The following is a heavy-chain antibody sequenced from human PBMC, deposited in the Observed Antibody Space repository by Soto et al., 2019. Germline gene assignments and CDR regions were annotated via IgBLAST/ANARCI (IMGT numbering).Heavy chain of an antibody. Sequence: QVQLVQSGAEVKKPGSSVKVSCKASGGTFSPYTINWVRQDPGQGLEWMGRIIPFHGVTNYAQTFQARVTITADKSTSTAYMELSGLRFEDTAMYYCTRDWEITVSTWSFGGFWGRGTLVTFSS. J-gene: IGHJ4*02. V-gene: IGHV1-69*08. CDR3: TRDWEITVSTWSFGGF. CDR1: GGTFSPYT. D-gene: IGHD3-10*01. CDR2: IIPFHGVT.